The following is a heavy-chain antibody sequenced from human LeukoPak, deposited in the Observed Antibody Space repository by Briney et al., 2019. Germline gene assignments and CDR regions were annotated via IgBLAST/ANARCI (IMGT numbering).Heavy chain of an antibody. Sequence: GGSLRLSCAASGFTFSTYSMSWVRQAPGKGLEWVSYISSISSIIYYADSVKGRFTVSRDNARNSLYLQMNSLRAEDTAVYYCTRSRPGTEAGQPNFDYWGQGTLVTVSS. CDR1: GFTFSTYS. D-gene: IGHD6-13*01. CDR3: TRSRPGTEAGQPNFDY. V-gene: IGHV3-48*01. J-gene: IGHJ4*02. CDR2: ISSISSII.